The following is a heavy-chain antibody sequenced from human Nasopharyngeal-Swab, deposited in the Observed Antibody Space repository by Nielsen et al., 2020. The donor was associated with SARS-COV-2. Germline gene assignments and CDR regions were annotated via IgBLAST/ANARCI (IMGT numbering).Heavy chain of an antibody. D-gene: IGHD2-2*02. CDR2: MNPNSGNT. J-gene: IGHJ4*02. CDR3: ARDSGCSSTSCYIPFDY. CDR1: GYNFTTYD. Sequence: ASVDVSCKASGYNFTTYDFNWVQQATGQGLEWMGWMNPNSGNTGYAQKFQGRVTMTRNTSIRTAYMELSSLRSEDTAVYYCARDSGCSSTSCYIPFDYWGQGTLVTVSS. V-gene: IGHV1-8*01.